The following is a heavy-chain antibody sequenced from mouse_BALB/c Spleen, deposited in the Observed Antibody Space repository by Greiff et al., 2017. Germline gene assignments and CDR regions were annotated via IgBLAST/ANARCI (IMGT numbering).Heavy chain of an antibody. CDR2: IYPSDSYT. D-gene: IGHD2-14*01. Sequence: VQLQQPGAELVRPGASVKLSCKASGYTFTSYWINWVKPRPGQGLEWIGNIYPSDSYTNYNQKFKDKATLTVDKSSSTAYMQLSSPTSEDSAVYYCTRSDRFYAMDYWGQGTSVTVSS. CDR1: GYTFTSYW. V-gene: IGHV1-69*02. CDR3: TRSDRFYAMDY. J-gene: IGHJ4*01.